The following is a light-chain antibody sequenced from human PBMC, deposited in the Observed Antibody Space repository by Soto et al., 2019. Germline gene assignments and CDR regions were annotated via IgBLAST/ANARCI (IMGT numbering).Light chain of an antibody. CDR3: QQFSSYTRT. J-gene: IGKJ4*02. CDR1: QSFXNNY. CDR2: DAS. Sequence: EMTQSTGTLSSSPGERVTLSCRASQSFXNNYSAWYQQKPGQAPRLLXDDASSRATGSPDRFSGGGSGTDFTLTISRLEPEDFAVYYCQQFSSYTRTFGGGTKVDIK. V-gene: IGKV3-20*01.